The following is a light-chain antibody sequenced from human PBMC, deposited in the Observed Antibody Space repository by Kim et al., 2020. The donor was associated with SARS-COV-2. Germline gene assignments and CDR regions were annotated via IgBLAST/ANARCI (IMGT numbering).Light chain of an antibody. CDR3: QQRRDWPFT. CDR1: QSVSGY. Sequence: LSPVEGATRCGRASQSVSGYFAWSQQKPGQAPRLLIYDPSNGAAGISGRFSGSGSGTAFTLTISSLEAEDFAVYYCQQRRDWPFTFGPRTNVDIK. J-gene: IGKJ3*01. CDR2: DPS. V-gene: IGKV3-11*01.